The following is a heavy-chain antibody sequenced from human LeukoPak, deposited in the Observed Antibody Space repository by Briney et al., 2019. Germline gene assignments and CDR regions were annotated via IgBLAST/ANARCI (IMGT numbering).Heavy chain of an antibody. CDR1: GYTFTSYA. V-gene: IGHV1-8*02. CDR2: MNPNSGNT. Sequence: GASVKVSCKASGYTFTSYAMNWVRQATGQGLEWMGWMNPNSGNTGYAQKFQGRVTMTRNTSISTAYMELSSLRSEDTAVYYCARGGGSPNWFDPWGQGTLVTVSS. D-gene: IGHD3-10*01. CDR3: ARGGGSPNWFDP. J-gene: IGHJ5*02.